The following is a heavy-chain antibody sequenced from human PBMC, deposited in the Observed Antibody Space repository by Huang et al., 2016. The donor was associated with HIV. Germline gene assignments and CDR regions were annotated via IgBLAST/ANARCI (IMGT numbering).Heavy chain of an antibody. CDR2: IKTKDDGGTT. Sequence: EVQLVESGGGLVKPGGSLRLSCAASGFPFNDAWMSWVRQTPGKGLEWVGIIKTKDDGGTTDYAAPVKGRFSMSRDDSKNTFYLQMNSLKSEDTAVYYCTTWARTSAGGNWGQGTLVSVSS. CDR1: GFPFNDAW. J-gene: IGHJ4*02. D-gene: IGHD6-25*01. CDR3: TTWARTSAGGN. V-gene: IGHV3-15*01.